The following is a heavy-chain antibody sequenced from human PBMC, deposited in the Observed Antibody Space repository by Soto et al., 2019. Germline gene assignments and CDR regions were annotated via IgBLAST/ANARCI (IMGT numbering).Heavy chain of an antibody. Sequence: SVKACCSASGYTFTRYGISLVRQAPGQGLEWMGWISAYNGNTNYEQKLQGRFTMTTDTSTSTAYMELRSLRSDDTAVYYCARDLLYYDSSGYHPFDYWGQGTLVTVSS. CDR1: GYTFTRYG. J-gene: IGHJ4*02. V-gene: IGHV1-18*01. D-gene: IGHD3-22*01. CDR3: ARDLLYYDSSGYHPFDY. CDR2: ISAYNGNT.